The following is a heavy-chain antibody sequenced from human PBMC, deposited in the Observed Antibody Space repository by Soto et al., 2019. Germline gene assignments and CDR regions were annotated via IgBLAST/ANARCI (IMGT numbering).Heavy chain of an antibody. CDR1: GFTFRSYT. V-gene: IGHV3-21*01. CDR3: ARDRGYDAHDYYYNAMDV. J-gene: IGHJ6*02. CDR2: IRGFSPYT. Sequence: EVQLVESGGGLVKPGGSLRLSCVASGFTFRSYTMNWVRQAPGKGLEWVSAIRGFSPYTFYADSLKGRFTISRDNAKNSLYLQMNSLRPEDTAVYYCARDRGYDAHDYYYNAMDVWGQGTTVTVSS. D-gene: IGHD2-15*01.